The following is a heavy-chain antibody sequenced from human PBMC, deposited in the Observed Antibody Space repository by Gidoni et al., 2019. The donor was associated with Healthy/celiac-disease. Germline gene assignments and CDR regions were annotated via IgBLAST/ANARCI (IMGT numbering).Heavy chain of an antibody. CDR3: ARGLYQLPGSFYYYYGMDV. J-gene: IGHJ6*02. Sequence: QVQLVQSGAEVKNPGASVKVSCKASGYTFTSYYMHWVRQAPGQGLEWMGIINPSGGSTSSAQKFQGRVTMTRDTSTSTVYMELSSLRSEDTAVYYCARGLYQLPGSFYYYYGMDVWGQGTTVTVSS. D-gene: IGHD2-2*01. CDR2: INPSGGST. CDR1: GYTFTSYY. V-gene: IGHV1-46*01.